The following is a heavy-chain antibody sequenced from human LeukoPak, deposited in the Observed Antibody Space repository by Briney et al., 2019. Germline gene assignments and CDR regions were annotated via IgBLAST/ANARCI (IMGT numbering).Heavy chain of an antibody. V-gene: IGHV3-74*01. CDR1: GFTFSSYW. CDR2: INSDGSST. Sequence: PGGSLRLSCAASGFTFSSYWMHWVRQAPGKGLVWVSRINSDGSSTSYADSVKGRFTIPRDNAKNTLYLQMNSLRAEDTAVYYCARDGYYYYMDVWGKGTTVTVSS. CDR3: ARDGYYYYMDV. J-gene: IGHJ6*03.